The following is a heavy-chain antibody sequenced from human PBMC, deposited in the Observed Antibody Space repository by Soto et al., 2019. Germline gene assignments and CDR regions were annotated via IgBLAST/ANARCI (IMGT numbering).Heavy chain of an antibody. V-gene: IGHV5-51*01. CDR1: GYSFTTYW. CDR2: VYPDDSDT. CDR3: ARRRGVVGSFDV. Sequence: PGESLKISCKGSGYSFTTYWIAWVRQMPGKGLEWMGIVYPDDSDTTYSPSFQGRVTISADKSINTAYLEWSSLKASDTAMYYGARRRGVVGSFDVWGPGSLVTV. J-gene: IGHJ4*02. D-gene: IGHD3-10*01.